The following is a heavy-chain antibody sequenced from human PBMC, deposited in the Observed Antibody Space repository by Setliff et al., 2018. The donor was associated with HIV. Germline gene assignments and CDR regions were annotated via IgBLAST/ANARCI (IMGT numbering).Heavy chain of an antibody. D-gene: IGHD4-4*01. CDR1: GFTFSSFT. V-gene: IGHV3-21*01. CDR3: AKESGLYSNYKYYYYMDV. Sequence: GGSLRLSCSASGFTFSSFTLAWVRQAPGKGLEWVSSLSTNVEYMSYAESVKGRFTISRDNARNSLYLQMDSLRVEDTALYYCAKESGLYSNYKYYYYMDVWGKGTTVTVSS. J-gene: IGHJ6*03. CDR2: LSTNVEYM.